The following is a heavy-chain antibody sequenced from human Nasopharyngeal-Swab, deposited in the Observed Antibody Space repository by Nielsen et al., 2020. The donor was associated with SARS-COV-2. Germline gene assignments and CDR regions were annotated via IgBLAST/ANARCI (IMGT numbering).Heavy chain of an antibody. D-gene: IGHD3-10*01. J-gene: IGHJ6*02. CDR3: ARVVGSYYGMDV. CDR2: IPYDGSNK. V-gene: IGHV3-30*04. Sequence: GGSLRLSCAASGFTFSSYAMHWVRQAPGKGLEWVAVIPYDGSNKYYADSVKGRFTISRDNSKNPLYLQMNSLRAEDTAVYYCARVVGSYYGMDVWGQGTTVTVSS. CDR1: GFTFSSYA.